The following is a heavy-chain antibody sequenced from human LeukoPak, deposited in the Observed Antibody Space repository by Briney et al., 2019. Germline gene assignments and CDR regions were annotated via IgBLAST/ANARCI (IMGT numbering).Heavy chain of an antibody. Sequence: GSLRLSCAASGFTFSSYSMNWVRQAPGKGLEWVSSISSSSSYIYYADSVKGRFTISRDNAKNSLYLQMNSLRAEDTAVYYCARVGVVITPGAFDIWGQGTMVTVSS. J-gene: IGHJ3*02. D-gene: IGHD3-3*01. CDR3: ARVGVVITPGAFDI. CDR1: GFTFSSYS. V-gene: IGHV3-21*01. CDR2: ISSSSSYI.